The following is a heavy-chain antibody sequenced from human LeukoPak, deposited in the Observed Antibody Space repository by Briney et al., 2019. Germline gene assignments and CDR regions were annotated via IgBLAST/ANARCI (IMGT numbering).Heavy chain of an antibody. D-gene: IGHD3-10*01. Sequence: ASETLSLTCAVSGGAISSSNWWNWVRQPPGKGLEWIGEIYHSGSTNYNPSLKSRVTISVDTSKNQFSLKLSSVTAADTAVYYCATYSGESNWFDPWGQGTLVTVSS. J-gene: IGHJ5*02. CDR3: ATYSGESNWFDP. CDR2: IYHSGST. CDR1: GGAISSSNW. V-gene: IGHV4-4*02.